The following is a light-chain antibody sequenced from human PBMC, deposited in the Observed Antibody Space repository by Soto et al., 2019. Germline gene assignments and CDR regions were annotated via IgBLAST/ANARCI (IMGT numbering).Light chain of an antibody. CDR1: SSNIGAGYD. Sequence: QSVLTQPPSVSGAPGQRVTISCTGSSSNIGAGYDVHWYQQLPGTAPKLLIYGNSNRPSGVPDRFSGSKSGTSASLAITGLQAEDEADYYCQSYDSSLSCYNYVFGTGTKLTVL. CDR3: QSYDSSLSCYNYV. CDR2: GNS. J-gene: IGLJ1*01. V-gene: IGLV1-40*01.